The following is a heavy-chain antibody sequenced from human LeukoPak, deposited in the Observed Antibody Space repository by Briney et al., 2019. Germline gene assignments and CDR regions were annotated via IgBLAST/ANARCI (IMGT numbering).Heavy chain of an antibody. CDR3: ARDRSGYSSGWALDAFDI. V-gene: IGHV3-7*01. D-gene: IGHD6-19*01. J-gene: IGHJ3*02. CDR2: IKQDEGER. Sequence: GGSLRLSCAASGFTFSSYWMGWIRQAPGKGLEWVANIKQDEGERYYMDSVKGRFTISRDNAKNSLYLQMNSLRVEDTAVYYCARDRSGYSSGWALDAFDICGQGKMVTVSS. CDR1: GFTFSSYW.